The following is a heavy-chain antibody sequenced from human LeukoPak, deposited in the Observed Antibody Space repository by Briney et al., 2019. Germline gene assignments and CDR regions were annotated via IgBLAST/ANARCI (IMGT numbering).Heavy chain of an antibody. CDR1: GYTFTSYG. Sequence: GASVKVSCKASGYTFTSYGISWVRQAPGQGLEWMGWISAYNGNTNYAQKLQGGVTMTTDTSTSTAYMELRSLRSDDTAVYHCARDLEPYGSGSYYPFDYWGQGTLVTVSS. V-gene: IGHV1-18*01. J-gene: IGHJ4*02. CDR2: ISAYNGNT. D-gene: IGHD3-10*01. CDR3: ARDLEPYGSGSYYPFDY.